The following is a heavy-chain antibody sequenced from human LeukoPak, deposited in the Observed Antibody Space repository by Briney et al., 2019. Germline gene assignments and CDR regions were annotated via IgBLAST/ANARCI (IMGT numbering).Heavy chain of an antibody. Sequence: PGRSLRLSCAASGFTFSSYGMHWVRQAPGKGLEWVALISYDGGDQFYEDSVKGRFTISRDNSKNTLYLQVNSLRAEDTAVYYCAKGLPHSVRWYYFDYWGQGTLVTVSS. CDR3: AKGLPHSVRWYYFDY. D-gene: IGHD6-13*01. J-gene: IGHJ4*02. CDR1: GFTFSSYG. CDR2: ISYDGGDQ. V-gene: IGHV3-30*18.